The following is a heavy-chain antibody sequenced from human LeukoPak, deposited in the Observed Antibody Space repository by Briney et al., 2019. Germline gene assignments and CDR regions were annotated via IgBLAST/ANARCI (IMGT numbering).Heavy chain of an antibody. V-gene: IGHV2-5*01. CDR1: GFSLSTSGVG. Sequence: SGPTLVNPTQTLTLTCTFSGFSLSTSGVGVGWIRQPPGKALEWLALIYWNDDKRYSPSLKSRLTITKDTSKNQVVLTMTNMDPVDTATYYCAHRRVYDYVWGSYRYFWFDPWSQGTLVTVSS. J-gene: IGHJ5*02. CDR2: IYWNDDK. CDR3: AHRRVYDYVWGSYRYFWFDP. D-gene: IGHD3-16*02.